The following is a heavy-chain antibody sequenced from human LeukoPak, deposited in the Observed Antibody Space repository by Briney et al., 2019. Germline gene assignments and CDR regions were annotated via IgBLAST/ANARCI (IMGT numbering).Heavy chain of an antibody. V-gene: IGHV3-48*03. CDR1: GFTFSSYE. Sequence: GGSLRLSCAASGFTFSSYEMNWVRQAPGKGLEWVSYISSSGSTIYYVDSVKGRFTISRDNAKNSLYLQMNSLRAEDTAVYYCAKSGLNRFDYWGQGTLVTVSS. CDR2: ISSSGSTI. CDR3: AKSGLNRFDY. J-gene: IGHJ4*02. D-gene: IGHD2-15*01.